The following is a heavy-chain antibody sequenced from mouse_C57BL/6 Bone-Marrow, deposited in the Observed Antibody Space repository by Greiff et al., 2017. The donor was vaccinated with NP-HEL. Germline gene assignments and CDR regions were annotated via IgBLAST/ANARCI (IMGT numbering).Heavy chain of an antibody. J-gene: IGHJ1*03. V-gene: IGHV5-17*01. CDR2: ISSGSSTI. CDR1: GFTFSDYG. D-gene: IGHD1-1*01. CDR3: ARDYARGYFDV. Sequence: EVKLVESGGGLVKPGGSLKLSCAASGFTFSDYGMHWVRQAPEKGLAWVAYISSGSSTIYYADTVKGRFTISRDNAKNTLFLQMTSLRSEDTAMYYCARDYARGYFDVWGTGTTVTVSS.